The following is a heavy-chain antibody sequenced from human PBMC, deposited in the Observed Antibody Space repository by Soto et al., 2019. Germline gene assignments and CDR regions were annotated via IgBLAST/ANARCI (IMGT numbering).Heavy chain of an antibody. CDR1: GGSISSSSYY. D-gene: IGHD6-13*01. V-gene: IGHV4-39*01. J-gene: IGHJ6*03. CDR3: ARMYSSSWYKYYYYMDV. CDR2: IYYSGST. Sequence: SETLSLTCTVSGGSISSSSYYWGWIRQPPGKGLEWIGSIYYSGSTYYNPSLKSRVTISVDTSKNQFSLKLSSVTAADTAVYYCARMYSSSWYKYYYYMDVWGKGTTVTVS.